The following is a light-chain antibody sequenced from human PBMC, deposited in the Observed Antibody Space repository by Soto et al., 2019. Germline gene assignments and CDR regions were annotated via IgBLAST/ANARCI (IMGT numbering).Light chain of an antibody. Sequence: EIVLTQSPALLSLSPGERATLSCRASQRVSSNFLAWYQQKLGQAPKLLIYGAASRSTSIPDRFSGSGSGTDFTLTIGRLAPEDFAVYYCQQYGDSPQTFGQGTKVEIK. J-gene: IGKJ1*01. CDR3: QQYGDSPQT. V-gene: IGKV3-20*01. CDR1: QRVSSNF. CDR2: GAA.